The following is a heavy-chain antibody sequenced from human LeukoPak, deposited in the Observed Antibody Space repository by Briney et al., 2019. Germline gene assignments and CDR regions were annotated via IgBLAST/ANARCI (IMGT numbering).Heavy chain of an antibody. CDR3: AREGYYYDSSGYYYFNLPFDY. Sequence: SETLSLTCAVYGGSFSGYYWSWIRQPPGKGLEWIGEINHSGSTNYNPSLKSRVTISVDTSKNQFSLKLSSVTAADTAVYYCAREGYYYDSSGYYYFNLPFDYWGQGTLVTVSS. V-gene: IGHV4-34*01. J-gene: IGHJ4*02. CDR2: INHSGST. D-gene: IGHD3-22*01. CDR1: GGSFSGYY.